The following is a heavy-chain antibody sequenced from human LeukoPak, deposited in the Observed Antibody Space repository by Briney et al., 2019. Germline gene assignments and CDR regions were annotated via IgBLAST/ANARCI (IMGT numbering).Heavy chain of an antibody. CDR1: GGSFSGYY. CDR3: ARGVPGSSGWYGGFDP. Sequence: SETLSLTCAVYGGSFSGYYWSWIRQPPGKGLEWIGEINHSGSTNYNPSLKSRVTISVDTSKNQFSLKLSSVTAADTAVYYCARGVPGSSGWYGGFDPWGQGTLVNVSS. D-gene: IGHD6-19*01. J-gene: IGHJ5*02. V-gene: IGHV4-34*01. CDR2: INHSGST.